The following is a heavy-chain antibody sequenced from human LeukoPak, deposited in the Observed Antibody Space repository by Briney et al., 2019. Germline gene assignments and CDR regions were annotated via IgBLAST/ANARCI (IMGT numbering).Heavy chain of an antibody. Sequence: GGSLRLSCAASGFTFSSYGMHWVRQAPGKGLEWVAFIRYDGSNKYYADSVKGRFTISRDNSKNTLYLQMNSLRAEDTAVYYCAKGPYDSSGYYYVSHAFDIWGQGTMVTVSS. CDR3: AKGPYDSSGYYYVSHAFDI. CDR1: GFTFSSYG. CDR2: IRYDGSNK. J-gene: IGHJ3*02. V-gene: IGHV3-30*02. D-gene: IGHD3-22*01.